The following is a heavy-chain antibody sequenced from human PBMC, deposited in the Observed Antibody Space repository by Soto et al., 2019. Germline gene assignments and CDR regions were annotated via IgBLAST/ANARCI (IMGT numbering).Heavy chain of an antibody. Sequence: GGSLRLSCAASGFTFSSYWMSWVRQAPGKGLEWVANIKQDGSEKYYVDSVKGRFTISRDNAKNSLYLQMNSLRAEDTAVYYCARDLDRYYGSGSYQDYWGQGTLVTVYS. V-gene: IGHV3-7*01. CDR3: ARDLDRYYGSGSYQDY. D-gene: IGHD3-10*01. J-gene: IGHJ4*02. CDR1: GFTFSSYW. CDR2: IKQDGSEK.